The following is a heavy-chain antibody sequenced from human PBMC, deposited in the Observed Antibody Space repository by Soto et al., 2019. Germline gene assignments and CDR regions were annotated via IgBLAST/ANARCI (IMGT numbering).Heavy chain of an antibody. CDR2: IYSGGST. CDR3: ARNGYNYAGGYFHY. V-gene: IGHV3-66*01. J-gene: IGHJ4*02. Sequence: EVQLVESGGGLVQPGGSLRLSCAASGVTVSSNYMSWVRQAPGKGLEWVSVIYSGGSTYYADSVKGRFTISRANSKNTLYLQMNSLIAEDTAVSYCARNGYNYAGGYFHYWGQGSLLTLSS. CDR1: GVTVSSNY. D-gene: IGHD5-18*01.